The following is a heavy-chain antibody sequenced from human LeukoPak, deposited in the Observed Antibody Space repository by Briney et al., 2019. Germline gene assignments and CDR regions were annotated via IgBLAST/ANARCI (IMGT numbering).Heavy chain of an antibody. D-gene: IGHD2-15*01. CDR3: ARGYCSGGSCYDLDY. CDR2: IKQDGSEK. CDR1: GFTFSSYW. J-gene: IGHJ4*02. Sequence: GGSLRLSCAASGFTFSSYWMSRVRQAPGKGLEWVANIKQDGSEKYYVDSVKGRFTISRDNAKNSLYLQMNSLRAEDTAVYYCARGYCSGGSCYDLDYWGQGTLVTVSS. V-gene: IGHV3-7*03.